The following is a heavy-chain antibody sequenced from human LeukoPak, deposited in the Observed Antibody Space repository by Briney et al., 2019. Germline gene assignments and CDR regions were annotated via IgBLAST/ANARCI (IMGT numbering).Heavy chain of an antibody. V-gene: IGHV3-21*01. CDR3: ARVGHCSSGSCS. D-gene: IGHD2-15*01. CDR1: GFSFNSYT. CDR2: ISSSSSYI. J-gene: IGHJ4*02. Sequence: GGSLRLSCAASGFSFNSYTMNWVRQAPGKGLEWVSSISSSSSYIYYADSVKGRFTISRDNAKNSLYLQMNSLRAEDTAVYYCARVGHCSSGSCSWGQGTLVTVSS.